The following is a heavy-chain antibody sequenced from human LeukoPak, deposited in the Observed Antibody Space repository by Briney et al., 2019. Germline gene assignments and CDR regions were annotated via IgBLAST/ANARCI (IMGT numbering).Heavy chain of an antibody. Sequence: ASVKVSCKASGHTFTSYGISWVRQAPGQGLEWMGWISAYNGNTNYAQKLQGRVTMTTDTSTSTAYMELRSLRSDDTAVYYCARDSEEYYYGSGSPGRFDPWGQGTLVTVSS. CDR3: ARDSEEYYYGSGSPGRFDP. J-gene: IGHJ5*02. CDR2: ISAYNGNT. V-gene: IGHV1-18*01. D-gene: IGHD3-10*01. CDR1: GHTFTSYG.